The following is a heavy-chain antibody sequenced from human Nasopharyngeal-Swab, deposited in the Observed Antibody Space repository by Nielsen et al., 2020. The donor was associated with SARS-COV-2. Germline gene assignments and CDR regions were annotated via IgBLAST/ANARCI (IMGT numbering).Heavy chain of an antibody. V-gene: IGHV3-21*01. CDR1: GFTFSSYS. CDR2: ISSSSSYI. D-gene: IGHD3-16*01. J-gene: IGHJ5*02. CDR3: ARGGVRSYWFDP. Sequence: ESLKISCAASGFTFSSYSMNWVRQAPGKGLEWVSSISSSSSYIYYADSVKGRFTISRDNAKNSLYLQMNSLRAEDTGVYYCARGGVRSYWFDPWGRGTLVTVSS.